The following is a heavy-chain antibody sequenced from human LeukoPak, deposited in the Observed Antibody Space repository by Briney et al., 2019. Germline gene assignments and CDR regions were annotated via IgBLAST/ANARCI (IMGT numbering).Heavy chain of an antibody. V-gene: IGHV5-51*01. Sequence: GESLKISCEGSGYSFTSYWIGWVRQMPGKGLEWVAIIYPGDSDTIYSPFFQGQVTISADNSISTAYLQWSSLKASDTAMYYCARSSDSSGFYDYFDYWGQGTLVTVSS. CDR3: ARSSDSSGFYDYFDY. CDR1: GYSFTSYW. J-gene: IGHJ4*02. CDR2: IYPGDSDT. D-gene: IGHD3-22*01.